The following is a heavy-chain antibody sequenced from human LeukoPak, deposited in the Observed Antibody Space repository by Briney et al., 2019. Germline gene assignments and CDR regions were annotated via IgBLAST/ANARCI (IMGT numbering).Heavy chain of an antibody. Sequence: ASVKVSCKASGGTFSSYAISWVRQAPGQGLEWMGGIIPIFGTANYAQKFQGRVTITADESTSTAYMELSSLRSEDTAVYYCASGNEYSSSRTGSPDYGMDVWGQGTTVTVSS. CDR2: IIPIFGTA. V-gene: IGHV1-69*13. CDR3: ASGNEYSSSRTGSPDYGMDV. J-gene: IGHJ6*02. D-gene: IGHD6-6*01. CDR1: GGTFSSYA.